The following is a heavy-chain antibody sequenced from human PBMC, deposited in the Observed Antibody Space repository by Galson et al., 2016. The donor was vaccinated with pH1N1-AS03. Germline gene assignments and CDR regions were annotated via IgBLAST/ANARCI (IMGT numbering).Heavy chain of an antibody. CDR3: ARRGHCTGISCYDLDS. D-gene: IGHD2-2*01. CDR1: GFKFTTYW. CDR2: IYPGDSDT. V-gene: IGHV5-51*03. Sequence: QSGAEVKKPGEALKISCKGSGFKFTTYWIGWVRQMPGKGLEWMGIIYPGDSDTRYSPSFQGHVTISADASISTAYLQWSSLKASDTAIYYCARRGHCTGISCYDLDSWGQGTMVTVSS. J-gene: IGHJ4*02.